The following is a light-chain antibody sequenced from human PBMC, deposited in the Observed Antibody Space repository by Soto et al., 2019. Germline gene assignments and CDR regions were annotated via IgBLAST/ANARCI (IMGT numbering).Light chain of an antibody. J-gene: IGLJ2*01. V-gene: IGLV2-23*02. Sequence: QSALTQPASVSGSPGQSITISCTGSSSDVGNYKFVSWYQQHPGQAPKFLIYEVSKRPPGVSNRFSGSKSGNTASLTISGLQAEDEGDYYCCSYAGESSFAIFGGGTKVTVL. CDR1: SSDVGNYKF. CDR3: CSYAGESSFAI. CDR2: EVS.